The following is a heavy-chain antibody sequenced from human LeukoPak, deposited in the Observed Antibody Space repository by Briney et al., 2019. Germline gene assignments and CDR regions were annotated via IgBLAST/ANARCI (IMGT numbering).Heavy chain of an antibody. CDR2: ISSSSSTI. CDR1: GFTFSSYS. V-gene: IGHV3-48*04. D-gene: IGHD3-9*01. Sequence: PGGSLRLSCAASGFTFSSYSMNWVRQARGQGLERVSYISSSSSTIYYADSVKGRFTISRDNAKNSLYLQMNSLRAEDTAVYYCARDRTIINVLRYFDWLLGDGMDVWGQGTTVTVSS. CDR3: ARDRTIINVLRYFDWLLGDGMDV. J-gene: IGHJ6*02.